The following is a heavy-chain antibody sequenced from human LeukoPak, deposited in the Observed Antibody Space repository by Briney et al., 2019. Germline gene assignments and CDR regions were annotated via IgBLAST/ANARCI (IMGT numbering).Heavy chain of an antibody. V-gene: IGHV3-33*01. Sequence: GGSLRLSCAASGFTFSSYGMHWVRQAPGKGLEWVALIWFDGSNKYYADSVKGRFTISRDNARNSVYLQMNSLRAEDTAVYYCAREVIIFPDYYYYGMDVWGQGTTVTVSS. CDR1: GFTFSSYG. CDR2: IWFDGSNK. CDR3: AREVIIFPDYYYYGMDV. D-gene: IGHD3-9*01. J-gene: IGHJ6*02.